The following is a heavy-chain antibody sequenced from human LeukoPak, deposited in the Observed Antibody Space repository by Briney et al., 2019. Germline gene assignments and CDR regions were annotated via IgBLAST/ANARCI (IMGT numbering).Heavy chain of an antibody. V-gene: IGHV7-4-1*02. CDR2: INTNTGNP. J-gene: IGHJ4*02. Sequence: ASVKVSCKASGYTFTSYAMNWVRQAPGQGLEWMGWINTNTGNPTYAQGFTGRFVSSLDTSVGTAYLQISSLKAEDTAVYYCAREPPESYYGPNFDYWGQGTLVTVSS. CDR3: AREPPESYYGPNFDY. CDR1: GYTFTSYA. D-gene: IGHD1-26*01.